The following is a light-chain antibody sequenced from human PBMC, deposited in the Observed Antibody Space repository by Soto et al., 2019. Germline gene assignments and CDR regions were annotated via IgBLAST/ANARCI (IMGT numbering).Light chain of an antibody. J-gene: IGLJ2*01. Sequence: QSALTQPASVSGSPGQSITISCTGTSSDVGGYNYVSWYQQHLGKAPKLMIYDVSNRPSGVSNRFSGSKSGNTASLTISGLQAEDEADYYCSSYTSSSTYGIFGGGTQLTVL. CDR2: DVS. CDR1: SSDVGGYNY. V-gene: IGLV2-14*01. CDR3: SSYTSSSTYGI.